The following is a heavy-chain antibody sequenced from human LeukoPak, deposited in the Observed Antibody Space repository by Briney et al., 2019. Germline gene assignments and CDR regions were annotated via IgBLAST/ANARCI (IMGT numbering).Heavy chain of an antibody. V-gene: IGHV3-7*04. J-gene: IGHJ4*02. Sequence: GGPLRLSCAASGFTFSSYWMNWVRQAPGKGLEWVANIKKDGSEEFYVDSVKGRFTISRDNAKNSLYLQVNSLRAEDTAVYYCARAVSSGYYNLYFDYWGQGTLVTVSS. CDR1: GFTFSSYW. D-gene: IGHD3-22*01. CDR2: IKKDGSEE. CDR3: ARAVSSGYYNLYFDY.